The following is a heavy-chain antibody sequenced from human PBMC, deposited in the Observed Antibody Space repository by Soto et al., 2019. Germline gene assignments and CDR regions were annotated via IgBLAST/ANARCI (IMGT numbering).Heavy chain of an antibody. D-gene: IGHD1-26*01. CDR3: AKDLVQGDGPYYYYYGMDV. V-gene: IGHV3-30*18. J-gene: IGHJ6*02. CDR1: GFTFSSYG. Sequence: GGSLRLSCAASGFTFSSYGMHWVRQAPGKGLEWVAVISYDGSNKYYADSVKGRFTISRDNSKNTLYLQMNSLRAEDTAVYYCAKDLVQGDGPYYYYYGMDVWGQGTTVTVSS. CDR2: ISYDGSNK.